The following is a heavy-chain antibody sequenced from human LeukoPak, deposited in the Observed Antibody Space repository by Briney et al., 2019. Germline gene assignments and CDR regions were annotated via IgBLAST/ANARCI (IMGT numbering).Heavy chain of an antibody. J-gene: IGHJ4*02. V-gene: IGHV1-24*01. CDR1: GYTFTGYY. CDR3: VRSSEFDY. Sequence: ASVKVSCKASGYTFTGYYMHWVRQAPGKGLEWMGGFDPEDGETIYARKFQGRVTMTEDTSTDTAHMELSSLRSEDTAVYYCVRSSEFDYWGQGTLVTVSS. CDR2: FDPEDGET. D-gene: IGHD2-2*01.